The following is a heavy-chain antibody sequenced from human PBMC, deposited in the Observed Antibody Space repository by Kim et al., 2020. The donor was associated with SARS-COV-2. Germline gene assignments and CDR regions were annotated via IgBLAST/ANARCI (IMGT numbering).Heavy chain of an antibody. CDR2: ISWNSGSI. Sequence: GGSLRLSCAASGFTFGDYAMHWVRQAPGKGLEWVSGISWNSGSIGYADSVKGRFTISRDNAKNSLYLQMNSLRAGDTALYYCAKAGGNYDYVWGSYRPALYFDYWGQGTLVTVSS. D-gene: IGHD3-16*02. V-gene: IGHV3-9*01. CDR3: AKAGGNYDYVWGSYRPALYFDY. CDR1: GFTFGDYA. J-gene: IGHJ4*02.